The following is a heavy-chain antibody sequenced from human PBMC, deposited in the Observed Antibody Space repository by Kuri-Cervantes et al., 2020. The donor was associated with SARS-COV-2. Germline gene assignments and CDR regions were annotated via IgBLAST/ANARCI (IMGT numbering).Heavy chain of an antibody. CDR2: ISSSSSYI. J-gene: IGHJ4*02. V-gene: IGHV3-21*01. CDR1: GFTFSSYS. Sequence: GGSLRLSCAASGFTFSSYSMNWVRQAPGKGLEWVSSISSSSSYIYYADSVTGRFTISRDNAKNSLYLQMNSLRAEDTAVYYCARVPIAAPDYWGQGTLVTVSS. D-gene: IGHD6-6*01. CDR3: ARVPIAAPDY.